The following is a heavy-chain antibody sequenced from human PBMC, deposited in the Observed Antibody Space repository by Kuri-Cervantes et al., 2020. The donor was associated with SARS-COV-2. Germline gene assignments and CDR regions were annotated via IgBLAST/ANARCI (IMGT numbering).Heavy chain of an antibody. CDR2: ISSSSSYI. CDR3: ARVEWLLPDY. CDR1: GFTFSGYS. D-gene: IGHD3-22*01. V-gene: IGHV3-21*01. Sequence: GESLKISCAASGFTFSGYSMNWVRQAPGKGLEWVSSISSSSSYIYYADSVKGRFTISRDNAKNSLYLQMNSLRAEDTAVYYCARVEWLLPDYWGQGTLVTVSS. J-gene: IGHJ4*02.